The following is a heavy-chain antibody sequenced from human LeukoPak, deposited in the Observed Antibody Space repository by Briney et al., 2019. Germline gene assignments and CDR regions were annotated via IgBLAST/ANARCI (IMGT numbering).Heavy chain of an antibody. D-gene: IGHD4-17*01. Sequence: GGSLRLSCAASGFTFSSYWMHWVRQAPGKGLVWVSRINSDGRSTSYADSVKGRFTISRDNAKNTLYLQMNTLRVEDTAVYYCARDKSYGDSEDYWGQGTLVTVSS. CDR2: INSDGRST. CDR3: ARDKSYGDSEDY. J-gene: IGHJ4*02. CDR1: GFTFSSYW. V-gene: IGHV3-74*01.